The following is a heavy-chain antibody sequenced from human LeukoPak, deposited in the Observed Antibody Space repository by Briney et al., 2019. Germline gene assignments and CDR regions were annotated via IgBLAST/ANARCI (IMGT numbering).Heavy chain of an antibody. CDR1: GYTFSDYY. CDR3: ARGSVGYGSGSYYASY. D-gene: IGHD3-10*01. V-gene: IGHV1-2*02. Sequence: ASVKVSCKASGYTFSDYYIHWVRQAPGQGLEWMGWINPNSGGTNYAQKFQGRVTMTRDTSISTAYMELSRLRSDDTAVYYCARGSVGYGSGSYYASYWGQGTLVTVSS. J-gene: IGHJ4*02. CDR2: INPNSGGT.